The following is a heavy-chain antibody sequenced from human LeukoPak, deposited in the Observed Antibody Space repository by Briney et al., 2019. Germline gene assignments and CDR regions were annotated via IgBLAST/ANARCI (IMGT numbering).Heavy chain of an antibody. CDR1: GHSISSYY. CDR3: ARDQSGSYIFDY. V-gene: IGHV4-59*01. CDR2: IYYSGLN. Sequence: KPSETLSLTCTVSGHSISSYYWSWIRHPPGKGLEGIGSIYYSGLNSYNPSLKSRVIISVQTSKNQFSLRLSLVTAADTAVYYCARDQSGSYIFDYWGQGTLVTVSS. J-gene: IGHJ4*02. D-gene: IGHD1-26*01.